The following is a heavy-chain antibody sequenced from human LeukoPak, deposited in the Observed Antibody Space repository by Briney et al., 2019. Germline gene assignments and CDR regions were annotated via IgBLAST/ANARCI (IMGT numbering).Heavy chain of an antibody. CDR2: ISSSSGYI. D-gene: IGHD4-17*01. J-gene: IGHJ4*02. CDR1: GFTFSSYT. Sequence: PGGSLRLSCAASGFTFSSYTMNWVRQAPGKELEGVSSISSSSGYIYYADSVQGRFTISRDNAKNSLYLQMNSLRAEDTAVYYCASGGMRTGFDYWGQGTLVTVSS. V-gene: IGHV3-21*01. CDR3: ASGGMRTGFDY.